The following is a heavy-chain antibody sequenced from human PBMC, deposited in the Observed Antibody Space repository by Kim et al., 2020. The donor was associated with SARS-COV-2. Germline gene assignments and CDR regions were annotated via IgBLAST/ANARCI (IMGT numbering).Heavy chain of an antibody. J-gene: IGHJ4*02. CDR1: GGSFSGYY. CDR3: ARGSIQLWHDVGY. D-gene: IGHD5-18*01. Sequence: SETLSLTCAVYGGSFSGYYWSWIRQPPGKGLEWIGEINHSGSTNYNPSLKSRVTISVDTSKNQFSLKLSSVTAADTAVYYCARGSIQLWHDVGYWGQGTLVTVSS. V-gene: IGHV4-34*01. CDR2: INHSGST.